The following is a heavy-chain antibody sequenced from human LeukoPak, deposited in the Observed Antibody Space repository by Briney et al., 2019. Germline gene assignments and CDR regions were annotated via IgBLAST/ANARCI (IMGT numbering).Heavy chain of an antibody. CDR3: ARVIGALDAFDI. Sequence: GASVTVSCKASGYTFTGYYMHWVRQAPGQGLEWMGWINPNSGGTNYAQKFQGRVTMTRDTSISTAYMELSRLRSDDTAVYYCARVIGALDAFDIWGQGTMVTVSS. D-gene: IGHD1-26*01. CDR1: GYTFTGYY. J-gene: IGHJ3*02. V-gene: IGHV1-2*02. CDR2: INPNSGGT.